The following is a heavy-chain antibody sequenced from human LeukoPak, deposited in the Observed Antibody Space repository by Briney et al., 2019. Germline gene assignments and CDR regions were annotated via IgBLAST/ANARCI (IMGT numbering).Heavy chain of an antibody. V-gene: IGHV3-23*01. Sequence: GGSLRLSCAVSGFTFSFYAMTWVRQAPGKGLEWVATISGSGRNTYSADSVKGRFTISRDNSKNTLYLQMDRLRAEDTAVYYCARSSGYNYWGQGTLVTVSS. CDR1: GFTFSFYA. CDR3: ARSSGYNY. D-gene: IGHD1-1*01. CDR2: ISGSGRNT. J-gene: IGHJ4*02.